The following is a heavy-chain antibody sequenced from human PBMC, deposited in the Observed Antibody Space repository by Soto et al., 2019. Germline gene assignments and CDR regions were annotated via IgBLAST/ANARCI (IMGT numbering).Heavy chain of an antibody. J-gene: IGHJ3*02. CDR1: GDSISNYY. D-gene: IGHD6-19*01. CDR3: ARQQWLVLNAFDI. Sequence: SETLSLTCTVSGDSISNYYWSWIRQPPGKKLEYIGYIFYTGSTNYNPSLKSRVTISVDTSKNQFSLKLSSVTAADTAVYYCARQQWLVLNAFDIWGQGTMVTVSS. V-gene: IGHV4-59*01. CDR2: IFYTGST.